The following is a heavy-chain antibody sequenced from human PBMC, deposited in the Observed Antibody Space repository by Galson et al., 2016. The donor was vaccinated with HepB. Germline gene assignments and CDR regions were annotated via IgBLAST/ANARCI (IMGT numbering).Heavy chain of an antibody. D-gene: IGHD4-23*01. Sequence: SLRLSCAVSGFTFRNYCMSWVRQAPGKGLEWVANMKEDGSDEYYVESVKGRFTIDRDNAKNSLFLQMNSLRAEDTAVYYCTSRGAAVADVYWGQGTLVTVSS. CDR2: MKEDGSDE. CDR1: GFTFRNYC. J-gene: IGHJ4*02. V-gene: IGHV3-7*03. CDR3: TSRGAAVADVY.